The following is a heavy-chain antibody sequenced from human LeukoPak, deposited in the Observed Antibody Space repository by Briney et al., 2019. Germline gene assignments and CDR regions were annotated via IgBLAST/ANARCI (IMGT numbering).Heavy chain of an antibody. D-gene: IGHD3-9*01. CDR3: AREDDDWGPNSFDV. CDR2: IYSGRGNI. V-gene: IGHV3-48*02. Sequence: GGSLRLSCAASGFTFSTHSMNWVRQAPGKGVEWLSYIYSGRGNIYYQDSVKGGYTISRDNAQNTLYIQKDRQGDEDTAVYYCAREDDDWGPNSFDVWGQGTVVTVSS. CDR1: GFTFSTHS. J-gene: IGHJ3*01.